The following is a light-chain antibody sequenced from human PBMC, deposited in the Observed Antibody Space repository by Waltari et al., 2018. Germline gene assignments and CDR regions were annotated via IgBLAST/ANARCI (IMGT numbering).Light chain of an antibody. Sequence: ELVLTQSPGTLSLSPGERATLSCRASQTLSSNSLAWYQQKPGQDPRLIIYGSFNRATGIPDRFSGSGSGTDFTLTIIRLEPEDFAVYYCQQYGTLPRTFGQGTKVELK. V-gene: IGKV3-20*01. CDR1: QTLSSNS. CDR2: GSF. J-gene: IGKJ1*01. CDR3: QQYGTLPRT.